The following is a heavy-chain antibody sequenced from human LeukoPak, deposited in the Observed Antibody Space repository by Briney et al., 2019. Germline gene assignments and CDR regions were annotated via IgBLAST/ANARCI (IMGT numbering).Heavy chain of an antibody. CDR3: ARDREGGGIAAGAAYYYYYMDV. CDR2: INPNSGGT. V-gene: IGHV1-2*02. J-gene: IGHJ6*03. CDR1: GYTFTGYY. Sequence: ASVKVSCKASGYTFTGYYMHWVRQAPGQGLEWMGWINPNSGGTNYAQKFQGRVTMTRDTSISTAYMELSRLRSDDTAVYYCARDREGGGIAAGAAYYYYYMDVWGKGTTVTVCS. D-gene: IGHD6-13*01.